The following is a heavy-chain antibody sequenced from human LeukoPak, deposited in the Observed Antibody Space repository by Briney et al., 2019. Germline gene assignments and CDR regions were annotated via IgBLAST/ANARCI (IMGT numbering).Heavy chain of an antibody. CDR3: ARGYLWFGELLPNWFDP. CDR2: ISSSGSTI. V-gene: IGHV3-11*04. D-gene: IGHD3-10*01. J-gene: IGHJ5*02. CDR1: GFTFSDYY. Sequence: PGGSLGLSCAASGFTFSDYYMSWIRQAPGKGLEWVSYISSSGSTIYYADSVKGRFTISRDNAKNSLYLQMNSLRAEDTAVYYCARGYLWFGELLPNWFDPWGQGTLVTVSS.